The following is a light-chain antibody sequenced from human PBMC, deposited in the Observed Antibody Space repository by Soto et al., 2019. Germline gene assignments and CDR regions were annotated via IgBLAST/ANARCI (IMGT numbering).Light chain of an antibody. CDR2: WAS. CDR3: QQYYSLPLT. V-gene: IGKV4-1*01. Sequence: DIVMTQSPDSLAVSLGERATINCKSSQNLLYDSNNKNYFAWYQQKAGQPPKLLFYWASTRESGVTDRFSGSGSGTDFTLTISSLQAEDVAVYYCQQYYSLPLTFGGGTKVEIK. CDR1: QNLLYDSNNKNY. J-gene: IGKJ4*01.